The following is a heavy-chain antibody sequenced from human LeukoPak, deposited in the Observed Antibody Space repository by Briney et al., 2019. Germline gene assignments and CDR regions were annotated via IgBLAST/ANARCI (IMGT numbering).Heavy chain of an antibody. V-gene: IGHV3-48*04. CDR2: ISSTRGTI. CDR1: GFIFSTFT. J-gene: IGHJ4*02. Sequence: GGSLRLSCAASGFIFSTFTMNWVRQVPGKGLEWISYISSTRGTIYYADSVKGRFIISRDNAKNSLYLQMNSLRAEDTAVYYCATKIPDDYPPASSRPHTISEISWGQGTLVTVSS. CDR3: ATKIPDDYPPASSRPHTISEIS. D-gene: IGHD3-3*01.